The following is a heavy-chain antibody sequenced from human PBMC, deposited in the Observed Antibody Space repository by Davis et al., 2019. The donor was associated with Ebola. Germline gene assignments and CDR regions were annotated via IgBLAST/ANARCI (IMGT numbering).Heavy chain of an antibody. J-gene: IGHJ6*03. Sequence: PSETLSPTCTVPAGSISRGGSYWTWIRQHPGKGLEWFGYTYYSGSTYYKPSLKSRVTISLDTAKNQFSLNLYAVTAAETAVYYCARDLRYDSSGYDYYFYMDVWGKGTTVTVSS. CDR3: ARDLRYDSSGYDYYFYMDV. CDR2: TYYSGST. D-gene: IGHD3-22*01. CDR1: AGSISRGGSY. V-gene: IGHV4-31*03.